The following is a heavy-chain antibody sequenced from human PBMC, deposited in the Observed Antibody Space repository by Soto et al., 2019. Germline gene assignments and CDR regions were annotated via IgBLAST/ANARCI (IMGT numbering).Heavy chain of an antibody. V-gene: IGHV1-69*13. CDR2: IIPIFGTA. CDR3: ARQTGIAVAASVNWFDP. CDR1: GCTFSSYA. Sequence: ASVKVSCKASGCTFSSYAISCVRQAPGQVLEWMGGIIPIFGTANCAQKFQGRVTITADESTSTAYMELSSLRSEDTAVYYCARQTGIAVAASVNWFDPWGQGTLVTVSS. J-gene: IGHJ5*02. D-gene: IGHD6-19*01.